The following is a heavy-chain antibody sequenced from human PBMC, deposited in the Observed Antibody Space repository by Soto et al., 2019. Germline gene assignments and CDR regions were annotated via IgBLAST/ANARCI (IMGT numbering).Heavy chain of an antibody. V-gene: IGHV3-30*18. CDR3: ANSYYYDSSGYYYDVSGYYGMDV. CDR1: GFTFSSYG. J-gene: IGHJ6*02. CDR2: ISYDGSNK. Sequence: GGSLRLSCAASGFTFSSYGMHGVRQAPGKGLEWVAVISYDGSNKYYADSVKGRFTISRDNSKNTLYLQMNSLRAEDTAVYYCANSYYYDSSGYYYDVSGYYGMDVWGQGTTVTVSS. D-gene: IGHD3-22*01.